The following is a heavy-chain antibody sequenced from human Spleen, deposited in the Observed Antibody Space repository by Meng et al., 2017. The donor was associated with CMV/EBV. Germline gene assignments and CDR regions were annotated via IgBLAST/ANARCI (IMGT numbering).Heavy chain of an antibody. Sequence: CAASGFTFSSYGMHWVRQAPGKGLEWVAVIWYDGSNKYYADSVKGRFTISRDNSKNTLYLQMNSLRAEDTAVYYCARYQLLTWGWFDPWGQGTLVTVSS. D-gene: IGHD2-2*01. CDR1: GFTFSSYG. J-gene: IGHJ5*02. CDR2: IWYDGSNK. V-gene: IGHV3-33*01. CDR3: ARYQLLTWGWFDP.